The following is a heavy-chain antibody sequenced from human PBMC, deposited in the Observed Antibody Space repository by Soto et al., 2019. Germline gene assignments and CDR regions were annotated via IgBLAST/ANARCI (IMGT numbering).Heavy chain of an antibody. CDR3: ARAPTYYYDSSGSGPFDY. D-gene: IGHD3-22*01. Sequence: GGSLRLSSAASGFTFSSYEMNWVRQAPGKGLEWVSYISSSGSTIYYADSVKGRFTISRDNAKNSLYLQMNSLRAEDTAVYYCARAPTYYYDSSGSGPFDYWGQGTLVTVSS. J-gene: IGHJ4*02. CDR2: ISSSGSTI. CDR1: GFTFSSYE. V-gene: IGHV3-48*03.